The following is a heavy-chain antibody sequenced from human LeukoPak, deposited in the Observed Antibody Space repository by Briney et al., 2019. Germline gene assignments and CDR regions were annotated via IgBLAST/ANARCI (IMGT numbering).Heavy chain of an antibody. CDR2: INEDGSWK. J-gene: IGHJ4*02. Sequence: GGSLRLSCAASGFTFSSNWMSGVRQSPGKGPEWVANINEDGSWKNHVGSVEGRFTISRDNAKNSLHLQMNSLRVEDTAIYYCTRNQNWGQGTLVTVSS. V-gene: IGHV3-7*01. CDR1: GFTFSSNW. CDR3: TRNQN.